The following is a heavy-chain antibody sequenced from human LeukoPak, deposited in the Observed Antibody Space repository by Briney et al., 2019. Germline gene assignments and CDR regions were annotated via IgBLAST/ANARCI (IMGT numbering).Heavy chain of an antibody. V-gene: IGHV4-59*12. CDR1: GGSISSYY. J-gene: IGHJ5*02. D-gene: IGHD6-6*01. CDR3: ARGKARSIRLKNWFDP. Sequence: SETLSLTCTVSGGSISSYYWNWIRQPPGKGLEWIGYIYNGGSTNYNPSLKSRVTISVDTSKNQFSLKLSSVTAADTAVYYCARGKARSIRLKNWFDPWGQGTLVTVSS. CDR2: IYNGGST.